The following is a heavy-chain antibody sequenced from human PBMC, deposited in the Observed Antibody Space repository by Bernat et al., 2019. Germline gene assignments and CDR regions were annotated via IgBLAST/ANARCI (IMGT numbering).Heavy chain of an antibody. Sequence: EVQLVESGGGLVQPGGSLSLSCAASGFTFSSYWMSWVRQAPGKGLEWVANIKQDGSEKYYVDSVKGRFTISRDNAKNSLYLQMNSLRAEDTAVYYCARAGSMIVGEGFDYWGQGTLVTVSS. V-gene: IGHV3-7*01. CDR1: GFTFSSYW. D-gene: IGHD3-22*01. CDR3: ARAGSMIVGEGFDY. CDR2: IKQDGSEK. J-gene: IGHJ4*02.